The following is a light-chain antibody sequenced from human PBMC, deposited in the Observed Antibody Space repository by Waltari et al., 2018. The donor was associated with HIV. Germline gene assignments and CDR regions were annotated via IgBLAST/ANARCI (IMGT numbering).Light chain of an antibody. V-gene: IGKV1-5*03. J-gene: IGKJ2*01. Sequence: DIQMTQSPSNLSASVGDTVVITCRASQSIDNWLAGYQQKPGRAPRLLVSRTSLLESGVSPRCSGSESGTEFTLTIRSLQPDDIGTYYCQQYSSHYAFGQGTRVE. CDR3: QQYSSHYA. CDR1: QSIDNW. CDR2: RTS.